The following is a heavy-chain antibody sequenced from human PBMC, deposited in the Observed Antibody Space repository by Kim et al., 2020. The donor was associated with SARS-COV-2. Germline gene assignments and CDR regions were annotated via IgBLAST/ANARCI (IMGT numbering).Heavy chain of an antibody. D-gene: IGHD1-26*01. J-gene: IGHJ6*03. CDR1: GGSISSYY. CDR2: IYYSGST. V-gene: IGHV4-59*01. Sequence: SETLSLTCTVSGGSISSYYWSWIRQPPGKGLEWIGYIYYSGSTNYNPSLKSRVTISVDTSKNQFSLKLSSVTAADTAVYYCASGGEGATWHGYMDVWGKG. CDR3: ASGGEGATWHGYMDV.